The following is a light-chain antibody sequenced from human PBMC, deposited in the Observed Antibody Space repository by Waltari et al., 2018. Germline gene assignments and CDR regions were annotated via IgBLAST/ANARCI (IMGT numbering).Light chain of an antibody. CDR1: ASNIGGNL. J-gene: IGLJ3*02. CDR2: RSE. V-gene: IGLV1-44*01. Sequence: QSVLTQPPSASGTPGQRVTISCSGSASNIGGNLVNWYQQLPGKAPKLLIYRSEQRPAGVPDRVSGSKTGTSASLAISGLQSDDEADDFCASWDDSLNGHWVFGGGTKVTVL. CDR3: ASWDDSLNGHWV.